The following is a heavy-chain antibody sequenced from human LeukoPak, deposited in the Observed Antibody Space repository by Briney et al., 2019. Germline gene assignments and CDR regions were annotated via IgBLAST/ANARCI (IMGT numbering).Heavy chain of an antibody. J-gene: IGHJ4*02. Sequence: SETLSLTCAVYGGSFSGYYWSWIRQPPGKGLEWIGEINHSGSTNYNPSLKSRVTISVDTSKNQFSLKLSSVTAADTAVYYCAGHVRPYCSSTSCYWFFDYWGQGTLVTVSS. CDR2: INHSGST. CDR3: AGHVRPYCSSTSCYWFFDY. V-gene: IGHV4-34*01. CDR1: GGSFSGYY. D-gene: IGHD2-2*01.